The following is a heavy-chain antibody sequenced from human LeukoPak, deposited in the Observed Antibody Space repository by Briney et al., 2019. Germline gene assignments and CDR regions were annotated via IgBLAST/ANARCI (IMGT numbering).Heavy chain of an antibody. J-gene: IGHJ4*02. D-gene: IGHD6-6*01. Sequence: GGSLRLSCAASGFTFSSYNMSWVRQAPGKGLEWVSYITSSSSTIYYADSVKGRFTISRDNAKNSLYLQMNSLRDEDTAVYYCAREYSSSSGSVSDYWGQGTLVTVSS. CDR3: AREYSSSSGSVSDY. CDR2: ITSSSSTI. CDR1: GFTFSSYN. V-gene: IGHV3-48*02.